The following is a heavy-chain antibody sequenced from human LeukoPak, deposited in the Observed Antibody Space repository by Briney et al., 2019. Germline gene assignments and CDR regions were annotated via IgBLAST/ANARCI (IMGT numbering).Heavy chain of an antibody. D-gene: IGHD6-19*01. J-gene: IGHJ3*01. CDR3: ARNQAVAANRGASDV. CDR2: IYYNGNT. CDR1: GYSISSNNW. Sequence: PSETLSLTRAVSGYSISSNNWWAWVRQPPGKGLEWIGYIYYNGNTYYNPYNPSLTSRVTMSVDTSKNQFSLKLDSVTEIDTAMYYCARNQAVAANRGASDVWGQGTMVTVSS. V-gene: IGHV4-28*01.